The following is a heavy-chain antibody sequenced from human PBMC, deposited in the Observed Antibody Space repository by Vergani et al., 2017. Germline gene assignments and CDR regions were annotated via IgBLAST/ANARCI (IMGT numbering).Heavy chain of an antibody. CDR1: GFTFTSYS. D-gene: IGHD2-2*01. J-gene: IGHJ4*02. Sequence: EVQLVESGGGLVQPGGSLRLSCAVSGFTFTSYSMNWVRQAPGKGLEWVSYISGVGDTINYADSVKGRFTISRDNSLHLQMNSLRVEDTAVYYCARDRGCATISCYFSGAFDYWGLGTLVSVSS. CDR3: ARDRGCATISCYFSGAFDY. CDR2: ISGVGDTI. V-gene: IGHV3-48*01.